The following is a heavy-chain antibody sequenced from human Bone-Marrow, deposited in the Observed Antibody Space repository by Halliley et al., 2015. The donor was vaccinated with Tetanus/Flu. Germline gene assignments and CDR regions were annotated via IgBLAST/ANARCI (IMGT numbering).Heavy chain of an antibody. V-gene: IGHV4-59*01. CDR3: ATQLYCNGGSCYSGYFQH. D-gene: IGHD2-15*01. Sequence: SYTGGTNYNPPLKSRVTISVDTSKNQFSLKLTSVTAADTAVYYCATQLYCNGGSCYSGYFQHWGQGTLVTVSS. J-gene: IGHJ1*01. CDR2: SYTGGT.